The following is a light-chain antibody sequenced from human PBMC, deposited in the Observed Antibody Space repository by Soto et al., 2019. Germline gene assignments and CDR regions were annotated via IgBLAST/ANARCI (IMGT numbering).Light chain of an antibody. Sequence: DIVMTQSPDSLAVSLGERATINCKSSQSVLYSSNNKNYLAWYQQKPGQPPELLIYWASTRGSGVPDRFSGSGSATDFTLTISSLQAEDVAVYYCQQYYSSPYTFGQGTKLEIK. CDR3: QQYYSSPYT. J-gene: IGKJ2*01. V-gene: IGKV4-1*01. CDR1: QSVLYSSNNKNY. CDR2: WAS.